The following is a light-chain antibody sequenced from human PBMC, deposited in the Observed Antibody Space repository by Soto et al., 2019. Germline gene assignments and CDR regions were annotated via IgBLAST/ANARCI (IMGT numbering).Light chain of an antibody. V-gene: IGLV2-14*01. CDR2: EVS. J-gene: IGLJ3*02. CDR1: SSDVGGYNS. Sequence: QSALTQPASVSGSPGQSITISCTGTSSDVGGYNSVSWFQQHPGKAPQLIIYEVSNRPSGVSSRFSGSKSGNTASLTISGLQAEDETDYYCSSYTSTSAWVFGGGTHLTVL. CDR3: SSYTSTSAWV.